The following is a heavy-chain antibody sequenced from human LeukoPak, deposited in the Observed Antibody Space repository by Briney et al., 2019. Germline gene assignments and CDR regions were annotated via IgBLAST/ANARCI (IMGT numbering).Heavy chain of an antibody. CDR1: GGSISSSNW. V-gene: IGHV4-4*02. CDR2: IYHSGST. Sequence: KASETPSLTCAVSGGSISSSNWWSWVRQPPGKGLEWIGEIYHSGSTNYNPSLKSRVTISVDKSKNQFSLKLSSVTAADTAVYYCARGISWYFGVDYWGQGTLVTVSS. CDR3: ARGISWYFGVDY. D-gene: IGHD6-13*01. J-gene: IGHJ4*02.